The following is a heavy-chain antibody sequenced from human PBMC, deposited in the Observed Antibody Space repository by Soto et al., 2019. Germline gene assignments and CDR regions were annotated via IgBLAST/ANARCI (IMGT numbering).Heavy chain of an antibody. CDR2: IDPSDSRT. CDR3: ARQIYDSDTGPNFQYYFDS. CDR1: GYSFAGYW. D-gene: IGHD3-22*01. Sequence: GESLKISCXGSGYSFAGYWITWVRQKPGKGLEWMGRIDPSDSRTYYSPSFRGHVTISVTKSITTVFLQWSSLRASDTAMYYCARQIYDSDTGPNFQYYFDSWGQGTPVTVSS. J-gene: IGHJ4*02. V-gene: IGHV5-10-1*01.